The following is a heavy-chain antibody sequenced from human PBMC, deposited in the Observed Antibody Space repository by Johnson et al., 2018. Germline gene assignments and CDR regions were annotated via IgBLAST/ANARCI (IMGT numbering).Heavy chain of an antibody. V-gene: IGHV4-61*02. CDR1: GGSISSGSYY. D-gene: IGHD6-13*01. J-gene: IGHJ6*03. CDR2: IYTSGST. CDR3: AREGSSWYLGYYYYYMDV. Sequence: QVQLQESGPGLVKPSQTLSLTCTVSGGSISSGSYYWSWIRQPAGKGLEWIGRIYTSGSTNYNPSLKSRVPISVDTSKNQFSLKLSSVTAADTAVDYCAREGSSWYLGYYYYYMDVWGKGTTVTVSS.